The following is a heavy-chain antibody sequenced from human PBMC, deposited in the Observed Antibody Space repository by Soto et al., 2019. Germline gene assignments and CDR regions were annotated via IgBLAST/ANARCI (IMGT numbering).Heavy chain of an antibody. D-gene: IGHD5-18*01. J-gene: IGHJ6*02. CDR3: ARDSGYSYGRIYYYYGMDV. V-gene: IGHV1-69*13. CDR2: IIPIFGTA. Sequence: SVKVSCKDSGGTFSSYAISWVRQAPGQGLEWMGGIIPIFGTANYAQKFQGRVTITADESTSTAYMELSSLRSEDTAVYYCARDSGYSYGRIYYYYGMDVWGQGTTVTSP. CDR1: GGTFSSYA.